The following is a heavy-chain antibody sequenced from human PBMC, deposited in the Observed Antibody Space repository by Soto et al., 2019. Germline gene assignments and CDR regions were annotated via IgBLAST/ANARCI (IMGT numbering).Heavy chain of an antibody. V-gene: IGHV5-51*01. D-gene: IGHD3-22*01. CDR2: IYPGDSDT. CDR3: ARPEIPTRSNDYDYPFDL. CDR1: GYSFTSYW. Sequence: PGESLKISCKGSGYSFTSYWIGWVRQMPGKGLEWMGIIYPGDSDTRYNPSFQGRVTISVDKSTSTASLKWNSLQASDTAIYYCARPEIPTRSNDYDYPFDLWGQGTLVTVSS. J-gene: IGHJ5*02.